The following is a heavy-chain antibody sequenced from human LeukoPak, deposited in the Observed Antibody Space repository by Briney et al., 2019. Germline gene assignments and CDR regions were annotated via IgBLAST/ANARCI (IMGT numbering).Heavy chain of an antibody. CDR3: ARGGDYGSGIIDY. D-gene: IGHD3-10*01. CDR1: GFTFSSYA. Sequence: GGSLRLSCAASGFTFSSYAMHWVRQAPGKGLEWVAVIWYDGSNKYYADSVKGRFTISRDNSKNPLYLQMNSLRAEDTAVYYCARGGDYGSGIIDYWGQGTLVTVSS. CDR2: IWYDGSNK. J-gene: IGHJ4*02. V-gene: IGHV3-33*01.